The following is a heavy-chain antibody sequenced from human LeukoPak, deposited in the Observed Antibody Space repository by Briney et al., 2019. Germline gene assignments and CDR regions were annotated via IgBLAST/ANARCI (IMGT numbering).Heavy chain of an antibody. V-gene: IGHV3-23*01. CDR2: ISGSGGST. J-gene: IGHJ5*02. Sequence: GGSLRLSCAASGFTFSSYAMSSVRQAPGKGLESVSAISGSGGSTYDAASVKGRFTISRDNYKNTLYLQMNSLRAEDTAVYYCAKDLFVDIVDTFDAWGQGTLVTVSS. CDR3: AKDLFVDIVDTFDA. CDR1: GFTFSSYA. D-gene: IGHD5-12*01.